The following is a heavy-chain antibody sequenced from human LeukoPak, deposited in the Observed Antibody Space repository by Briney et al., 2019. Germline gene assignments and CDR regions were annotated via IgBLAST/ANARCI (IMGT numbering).Heavy chain of an antibody. J-gene: IGHJ6*02. Sequence: GGSLRLSCAASRFTFSDYYMSWIRQAPGKGLEWVSYISSSGSTIYYADSVKGRFTISRDNAKNSLYLQMNSLRAEDTAVYYCARVEGSITISRMDVWGQGTTVTVSS. CDR3: ARVEGSITISRMDV. CDR1: RFTFSDYY. CDR2: ISSSGSTI. D-gene: IGHD3-3*01. V-gene: IGHV3-11*01.